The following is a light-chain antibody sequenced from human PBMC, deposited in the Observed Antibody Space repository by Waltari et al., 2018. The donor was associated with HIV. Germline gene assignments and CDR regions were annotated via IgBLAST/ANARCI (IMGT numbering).Light chain of an antibody. Sequence: QSVLTQPPSVSGAPGQRVTISCTGSSSNIGAPYDVHWYHQLPGSAPEHLSSGNSKRPSGVPDRFSGAKSGTPAALASTELQAEDEDDYYCQAYDSSLSGWVFGGGTKLTVL. J-gene: IGLJ3*02. V-gene: IGLV1-40*01. CDR1: SSNIGAPYD. CDR3: QAYDSSLSGWV. CDR2: GNS.